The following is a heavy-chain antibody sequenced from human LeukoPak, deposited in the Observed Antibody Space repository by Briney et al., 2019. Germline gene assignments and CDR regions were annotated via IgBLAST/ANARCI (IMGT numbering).Heavy chain of an antibody. CDR1: GYTFTSYE. CDR2: MNPNSGDT. Sequence: GASVKVSCKASGYTFTSYEINWVRQATGQGLEWMGWMNPNSGDTAYAQKFQGRITMTRSTSISTAYMELSSLRSEDTAVYYCARGLGTYDSSELTWPMISFWGQGTLVIVSS. V-gene: IGHV1-8*01. CDR3: ARGLGTYDSSELTWPMISF. D-gene: IGHD3-22*01. J-gene: IGHJ4*02.